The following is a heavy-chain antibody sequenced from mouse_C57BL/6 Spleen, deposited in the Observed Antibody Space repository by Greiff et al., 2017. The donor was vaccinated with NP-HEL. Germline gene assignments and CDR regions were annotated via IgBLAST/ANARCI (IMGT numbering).Heavy chain of an antibody. CDR3: ARSDDYDPYWYFDV. CDR1: GYSFTDYN. D-gene: IGHD2-4*01. J-gene: IGHJ1*03. CDR2: INPNYGTT. V-gene: IGHV1-39*01. Sequence: VQLKESGPELVKPGASVKISCKASGYSFTDYNKNWVKQSNGKSLEWIGVINPNYGTTSYNQKFKGKATLTVDKSSSTAYMQLNSLTSEDSAVYYCARSDDYDPYWYFDVWGTGTTVTVSS.